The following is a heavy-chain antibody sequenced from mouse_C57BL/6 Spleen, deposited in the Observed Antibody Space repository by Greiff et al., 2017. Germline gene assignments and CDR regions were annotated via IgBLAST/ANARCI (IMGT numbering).Heavy chain of an antibody. D-gene: IGHD2-3*01. CDR3: ARKEWGIYDGYSYAMDY. CDR2: INPYNGGT. Sequence: EVQLQQSGPVLVKPGASVKMSCKASGYTFTDYYMNWVKQSHGKSLEWIGVINPYNGGTSYNQKFKGKATLTVDKSSSTAYMELNSLTSEDSAVYYCARKEWGIYDGYSYAMDYWGQGTSVTVSS. V-gene: IGHV1-19*01. J-gene: IGHJ4*01. CDR1: GYTFTDYY.